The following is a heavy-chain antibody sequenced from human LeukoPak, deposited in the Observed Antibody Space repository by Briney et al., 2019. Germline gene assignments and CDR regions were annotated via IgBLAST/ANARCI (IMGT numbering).Heavy chain of an antibody. V-gene: IGHV3-30*03. J-gene: IGHJ1*01. CDR1: GFTFSNYA. CDR3: ASIAGTYVKSEHYFQQ. Sequence: GGSLRLSCEASGFTFSNYAMHWVRQAPGKGLEWVAVVSYDGSNKKYADSVKGRFTISRDNSKNTLYLQMDSLRAEDTALYYCASIAGTYVKSEHYFQQWGQGTLVTVSS. D-gene: IGHD1/OR15-1a*01. CDR2: VSYDGSNK.